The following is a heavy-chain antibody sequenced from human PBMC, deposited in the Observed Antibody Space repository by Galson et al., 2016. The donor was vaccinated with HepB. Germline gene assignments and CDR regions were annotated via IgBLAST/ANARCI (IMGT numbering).Heavy chain of an antibody. CDR1: EDSFGDYM. D-gene: IGHD2-2*01. Sequence: SLRLSCAGSEDSFGDYMMHWVRQAPGKGLEWVSYISSSGSTIYYADSVKGRFTISRDNAKNSLYLQMNSLRAEDTAVYYCRTNDYWGQGTLVTVSS. CDR2: ISSSGSTI. CDR3: RTNDY. J-gene: IGHJ4*02. V-gene: IGHV3-11*01.